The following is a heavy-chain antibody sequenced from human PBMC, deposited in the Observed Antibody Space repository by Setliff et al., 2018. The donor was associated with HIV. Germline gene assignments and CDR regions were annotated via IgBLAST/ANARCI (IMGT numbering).Heavy chain of an antibody. CDR3: ARGTTASDSIPDL. Sequence: SETLSLTCAVYGRSFSGYYWNWIRQSPGKGLEWIGEINHSGGTNYNPSLKSRVTISVDTSKNQFSLNLYSVTAADTAVYYCARGTTASDSIPDLWGQGISVTVSS. V-gene: IGHV4-34*01. CDR2: INHSGGT. CDR1: GRSFSGYY. D-gene: IGHD4-17*01. J-gene: IGHJ5*02.